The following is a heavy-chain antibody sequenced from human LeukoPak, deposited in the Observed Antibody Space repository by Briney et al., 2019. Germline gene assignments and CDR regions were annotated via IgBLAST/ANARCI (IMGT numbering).Heavy chain of an antibody. Sequence: SETLSLTCTVSGYSISSGYYWGWIRQPPGKGLEWIGSIYHSGSTYYNPSLKSRVTISVDTSKNQFSLKLSSVTAADTAVYYCARVRRSGSGSIPDYWGQGTLVSVSS. CDR3: ARVRRSGSGSIPDY. CDR1: GYSISSGYY. D-gene: IGHD3-10*01. J-gene: IGHJ4*02. CDR2: IYHSGST. V-gene: IGHV4-38-2*02.